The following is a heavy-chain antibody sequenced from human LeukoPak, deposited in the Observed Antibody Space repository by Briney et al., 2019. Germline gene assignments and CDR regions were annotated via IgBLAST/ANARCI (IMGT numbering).Heavy chain of an antibody. CDR3: AKDTYYYDSSGYYTFDY. CDR1: GSTFSSYG. J-gene: IGHJ4*02. CDR2: ISYDGSNT. Sequence: GRSLRLSCAASGSTFSSYGMHWVRQAPGKGLEWVAAISYDGSNTYYTDSVKGRFTISRDNSKNTLYLQMNSLRAEDTAVYYCAKDTYYYDSSGYYTFDYRGQGTLVTVSS. D-gene: IGHD3-22*01. V-gene: IGHV3-30*18.